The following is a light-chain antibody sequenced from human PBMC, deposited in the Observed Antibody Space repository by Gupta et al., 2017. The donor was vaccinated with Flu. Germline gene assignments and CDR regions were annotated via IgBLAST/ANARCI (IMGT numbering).Light chain of an antibody. V-gene: IGLV2-23*02. CDR2: EDT. Sequence: ITISCTGTSSDVDIYNLVYWYQHTTGKAPKLIIYEDTKRPAGISDRFSGSKSGNTASLTISGLQDEDEADYHCCSYAGSSTFVFGGGTKLTVL. CDR1: SSDVDIYNL. J-gene: IGLJ2*01. CDR3: CSYAGSSTFV.